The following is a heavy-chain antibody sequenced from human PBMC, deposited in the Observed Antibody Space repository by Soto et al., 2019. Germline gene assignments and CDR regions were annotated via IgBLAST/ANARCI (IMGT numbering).Heavy chain of an antibody. CDR2: IYWDDDK. Sequence: HITLRESGPTPVKPTQTLTLTCSFSGFSLTTSGLSVAWIRQPPGKALECLNLIYWDDDKRYSPTLKSRLTVTRDTSKTQVVLRMTNLDPVDTAIYYCAIPTTVTQAFDQWCNGTLVTVSS. CDR1: GFSLTTSGLS. V-gene: IGHV2-5*02. D-gene: IGHD4-17*01. CDR3: AIPTTVTQAFDQ. J-gene: IGHJ4*01.